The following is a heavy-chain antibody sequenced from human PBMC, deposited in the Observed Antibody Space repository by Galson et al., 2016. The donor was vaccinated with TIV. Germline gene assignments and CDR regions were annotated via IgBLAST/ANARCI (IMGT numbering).Heavy chain of an antibody. J-gene: IGHJ5*02. D-gene: IGHD3-3*01. CDR1: GYSFTNYW. CDR2: IDPSDSYI. V-gene: IGHV5-10-1*01. Sequence: QSGAEVKKPGESLRISCKGSGYSFTNYWITLVRQMPGKGLEWMGRIDPSDSYINYSPSFQGHVTISADRSINTAYLQWSSLKASDSAMYYCARGVSTGSGWLDAWGQGTLVTVSS. CDR3: ARGVSTGSGWLDA.